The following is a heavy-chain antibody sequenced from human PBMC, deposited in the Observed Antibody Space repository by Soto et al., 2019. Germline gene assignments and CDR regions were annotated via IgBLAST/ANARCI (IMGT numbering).Heavy chain of an antibody. J-gene: IGHJ4*02. CDR1: GFTFSSYW. V-gene: IGHV3-7*05. D-gene: IGHD6-13*01. Sequence: GGSLRLSCAASGFTFSSYWMSWVRQAPGKGLEWVANIKQDGSEKYYVDSVKGRFTISRDNAKNSLYLQMNSLRAEDTAVYYCARDPRAAGIDYFDYWGQGTLVTVSS. CDR3: ARDPRAAGIDYFDY. CDR2: IKQDGSEK.